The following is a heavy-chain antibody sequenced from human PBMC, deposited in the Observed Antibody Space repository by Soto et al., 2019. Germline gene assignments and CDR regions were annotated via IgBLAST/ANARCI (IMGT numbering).Heavy chain of an antibody. J-gene: IGHJ6*02. Sequence: VKVSCKASGHTFTNYYMHWVRQAPGQGLEWMGVISPSGDGPTFAQKFQGRVTMTRDTSTSTVYMELSSLRFEDTAVYYCASMDYSYYYGMDVWGQGIMVTVSS. CDR1: GHTFTNYY. D-gene: IGHD3-10*01. V-gene: IGHV1-46*01. CDR2: ISPSGDGP. CDR3: ASMDYSYYYGMDV.